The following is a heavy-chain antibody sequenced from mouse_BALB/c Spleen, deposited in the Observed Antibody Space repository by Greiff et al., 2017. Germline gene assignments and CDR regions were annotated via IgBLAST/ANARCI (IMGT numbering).Heavy chain of an antibody. CDR2: ISSGSSTI. D-gene: IGHD1-2*01. V-gene: IGHV5-17*02. Sequence: EVKLVESGGGLVQPGGSRKLSCAASGFTFSSFGMHWVRQAPEKGLEWVAYISSGSSTIYYADTVKGRFTISRDNPKNTLFLQMTSLRSEDTAMYYCASYGYEDWGQGTTLTVSS. J-gene: IGHJ2*01. CDR3: ASYGYED. CDR1: GFTFSSFG.